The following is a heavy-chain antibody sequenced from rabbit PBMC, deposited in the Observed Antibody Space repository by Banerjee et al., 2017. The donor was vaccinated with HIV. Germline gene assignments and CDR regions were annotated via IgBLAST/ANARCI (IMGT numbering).Heavy chain of an antibody. CDR3: ASRAYTGSTGDAFDP. Sequence: QQLVESGGGLVKPGASLTLTCKASGFSFSSGYDMCWVRQAPGKGLEWIACIYAGSSGSTYYASWAKGRFTISKTSSTTVTLQMTSLTAADTATYFCASRAYTGSTGDAFDPWGPGTLVTVS. J-gene: IGHJ2*01. D-gene: IGHD1-1*01. CDR2: IYAGSSGST. V-gene: IGHV1S40*01. CDR1: GFSFSSGYD.